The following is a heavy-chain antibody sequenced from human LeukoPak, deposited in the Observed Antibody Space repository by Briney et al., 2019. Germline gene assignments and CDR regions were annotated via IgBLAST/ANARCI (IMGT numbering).Heavy chain of an antibody. CDR3: ASSYDGSGYYSFQFDS. CDR2: ISAYNGNT. CDR1: GYTFTSYG. V-gene: IGHV1-18*01. J-gene: IGHJ4*02. D-gene: IGHD3-22*01. Sequence: ASVKVSCKASGYTFTSYGISWVRQAPGQGLEWVGWISAYNGNTNYTQKVQGRVTMTTDTSTNTAYMELRSLRSDDTAVYYCASSYDGSGYYSFQFDSWGQGTLVTVSS.